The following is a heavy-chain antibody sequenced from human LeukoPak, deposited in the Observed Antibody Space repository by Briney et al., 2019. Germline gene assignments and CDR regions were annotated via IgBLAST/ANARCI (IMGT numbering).Heavy chain of an antibody. CDR2: IIPIFGIA. CDR1: GGTFSSYA. Sequence: SVKVSCKASGGTFSSYAISWARQAPGQGLEWMGRIIPIFGIANYAQKFQGRVTITADKSTSTAYMGLSSLRSEDTAVYYCAREGNRDLYNWFDHWGQGTLVTVSS. CDR3: AREGNRDLYNWFDH. V-gene: IGHV1-69*04. D-gene: IGHD5-24*01. J-gene: IGHJ5*02.